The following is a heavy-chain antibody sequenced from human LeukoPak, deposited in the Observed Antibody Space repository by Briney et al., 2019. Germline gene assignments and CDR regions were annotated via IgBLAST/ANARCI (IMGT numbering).Heavy chain of an antibody. CDR2: ISSSSSYI. J-gene: IGHJ4*02. V-gene: IGHV3-21*01. CDR1: GFTFSSYS. CDR3: ARKLASVAGTSEFDY. Sequence: GGSLRLSCAASGFTFSSYSMNWVRQAPGKGLEWVSSISSSSSYIYYADSVKGRFTISRDNAKNSLYLQMNSLRAEDTAVYYCARKLASVAGTSEFDYWGQGTLVTVSS. D-gene: IGHD6-19*01.